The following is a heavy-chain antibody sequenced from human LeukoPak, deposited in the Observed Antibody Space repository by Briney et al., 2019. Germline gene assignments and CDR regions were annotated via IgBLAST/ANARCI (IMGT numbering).Heavy chain of an antibody. J-gene: IGHJ5*02. CDR3: ARDRGYEQLAPAGNWFDP. D-gene: IGHD6-6*01. CDR2: IRYDGSSE. V-gene: IGHV3-30*02. CDR1: GFSFSSYG. Sequence: GSLRLSCAASGFSFSSYGMHWVRQAPGKGLEWVAFIRYDGSSEYYADSVKGRFTISRDNSKNTLYLQMNSLRAEDTAVYYCARDRGYEQLAPAGNWFDPWGQGTLVTVSS.